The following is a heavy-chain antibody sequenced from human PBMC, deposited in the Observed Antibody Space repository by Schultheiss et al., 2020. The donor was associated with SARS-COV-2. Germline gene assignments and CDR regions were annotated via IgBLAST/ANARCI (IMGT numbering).Heavy chain of an antibody. Sequence: GGSLRLSCAASGFTFSSYAMHWVRQAPGKGLEWVAVISYDGSNKYYADSVKGRFTISRDNSKNTLYLQMNSLRAEDTAVHYCAGGYNWNDYWGQGTLVTVSS. CDR2: ISYDGSNK. V-gene: IGHV3-30*04. J-gene: IGHJ4*02. CDR1: GFTFSSYA. CDR3: AGGYNWNDY. D-gene: IGHD1-20*01.